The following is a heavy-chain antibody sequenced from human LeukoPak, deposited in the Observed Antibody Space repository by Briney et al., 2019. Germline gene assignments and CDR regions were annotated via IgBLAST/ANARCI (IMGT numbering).Heavy chain of an antibody. CDR2: ISSSGSTI. J-gene: IGHJ6*03. CDR3: AREVGSGWYWYMDV. Sequence: GGSLRLSCAASGFTFSSYEMNWVRQAPGKGLGWVSYISSSGSTIYYADSVKGRFTISRDNAKNSLYLQMNSLRAEDTALYYCAREVGSGWYWYMDVWGKGTTVTVSS. D-gene: IGHD6-19*01. CDR1: GFTFSSYE. V-gene: IGHV3-48*03.